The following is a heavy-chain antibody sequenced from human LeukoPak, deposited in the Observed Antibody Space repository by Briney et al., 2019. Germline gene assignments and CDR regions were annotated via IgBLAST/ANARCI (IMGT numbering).Heavy chain of an antibody. D-gene: IGHD6-19*01. Sequence: PGGSLRLSCAASGFTFSGYSMNWVRQAPGKGLEWVSSLCRSAHYLHYADSLQGRFTVSRDDAKSSPYLQMNSLSAEDTAVYYCARHVYSSGWGAFDIWGQGTMVTVPS. J-gene: IGHJ3*02. V-gene: IGHV3-21*01. CDR1: GFTFSGYS. CDR2: LCRSAHYL. CDR3: ARHVYSSGWGAFDI.